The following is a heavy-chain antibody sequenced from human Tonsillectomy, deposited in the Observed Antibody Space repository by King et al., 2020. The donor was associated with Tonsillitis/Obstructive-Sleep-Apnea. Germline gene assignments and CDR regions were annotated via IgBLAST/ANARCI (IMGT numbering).Heavy chain of an antibody. CDR1: GGSFSGYY. CDR2: INHSGST. CDR3: ASISETYDFWSVPHHYYLDY. Sequence: VQLQQWGAGLLKPSETLSLTCAVYGGSFSGYYWSWIRQPPGKGLEWIGEINHSGSTNYKPSLKSRVTISVDTSKNQFSLKLSSVTAADTAVYYCASISETYDFWSVPHHYYLDYWGQGTLVTVSS. D-gene: IGHD3-3*01. V-gene: IGHV4-34*01. J-gene: IGHJ4*02.